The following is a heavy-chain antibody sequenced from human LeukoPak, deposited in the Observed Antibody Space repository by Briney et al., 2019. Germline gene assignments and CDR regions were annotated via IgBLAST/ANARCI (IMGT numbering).Heavy chain of an antibody. Sequence: SGPTLVNPTQTLTLTCTLSGFSLSTSGVGVGWIRQPPGKALEWLALIYWDDDKRYSPSLKSRLTITKDTSKNQVVLTMTNMDPVDAATYYCAHLRDSSSLVDFDYWGQGTLVTVSS. J-gene: IGHJ4*02. CDR2: IYWDDDK. V-gene: IGHV2-5*02. CDR3: AHLRDSSSLVDFDY. CDR1: GFSLSTSGVG. D-gene: IGHD6-13*01.